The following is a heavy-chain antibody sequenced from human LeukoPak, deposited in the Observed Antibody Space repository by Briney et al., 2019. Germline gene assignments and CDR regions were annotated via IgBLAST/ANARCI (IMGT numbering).Heavy chain of an antibody. V-gene: IGHV3-11*04. CDR2: ISSSDSPR. CDR3: VRGPSGRYYDILTGYSDAFDI. J-gene: IGHJ3*02. D-gene: IGHD3-9*01. CDR1: GFTFSDYY. Sequence: GGSLRLSCAASGFTFSDYYMSWIRQAPGKGLEWVSYISSSDSPRFYADSVKGRFTISRDNAKKSLFLQMNSLRAEDTAVYYCVRGPSGRYYDILTGYSDAFDIWGQGTTVTVSS.